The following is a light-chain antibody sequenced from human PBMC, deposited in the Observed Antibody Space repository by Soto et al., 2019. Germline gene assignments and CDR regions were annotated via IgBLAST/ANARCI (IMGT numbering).Light chain of an antibody. V-gene: IGKV3-11*01. CDR2: DAS. CDR1: QSVSSY. Sequence: EIVLTQSPGTLSFSPGERATLSCRASQSVSSYLAWYQQKPGQAPRLLIYDASNRATGIPARFSGSGSGTDFTLTISSLEPEDFAVYYCQQRSNWSWTFGQGTKVDI. J-gene: IGKJ1*01. CDR3: QQRSNWSWT.